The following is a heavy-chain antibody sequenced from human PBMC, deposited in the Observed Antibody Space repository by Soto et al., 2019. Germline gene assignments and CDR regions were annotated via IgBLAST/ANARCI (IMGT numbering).Heavy chain of an antibody. CDR3: AMAYCSSTSCYRDY. CDR2: IIPILGIA. V-gene: IGHV1-69*02. CDR1: GGTFSSYT. J-gene: IGHJ4*02. D-gene: IGHD2-2*02. Sequence: QVQLVQSGAEVKKPGSSVKVSCKASGGTFSSYTISWVRQAPGQGLEWMGRIIPILGIANYVQKFQGRVKITAEKSTSTAYMELSSLRSEATAVSYCAMAYCSSTSCYRDYWGQGTLVTVYS.